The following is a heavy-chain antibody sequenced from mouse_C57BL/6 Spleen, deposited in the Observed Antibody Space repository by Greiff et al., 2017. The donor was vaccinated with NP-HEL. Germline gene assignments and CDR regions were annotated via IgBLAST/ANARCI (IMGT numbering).Heavy chain of an antibody. CDR3: ARKEEWLLRGFAY. CDR1: GYTFTDYN. V-gene: IGHV1-18*01. J-gene: IGHJ3*01. Sequence: EVQLQQSGPELVKPGASVKIPCKASGYTFTDYNMDWVKQSHGKSLEWIGDINPNNGGTIYNQKFKGKATLTVEKSSSPAYMELRSLTSEDTAVYYCARKEEWLLRGFAYWGQGTLVTVSA. D-gene: IGHD2-3*01. CDR2: INPNNGGT.